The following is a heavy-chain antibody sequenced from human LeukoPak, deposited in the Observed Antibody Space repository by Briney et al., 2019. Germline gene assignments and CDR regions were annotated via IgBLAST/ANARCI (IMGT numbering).Heavy chain of an antibody. CDR3: ARLHYDSSGPHKYYFDY. Sequence: SETLSLTCTVSGGSFSGYYWSWIRQPPGKGLEWIGEINHSGSTNYNPSLKSRVTISVDTSKNQFSLKLSSVTAADTAVYYCARLHYDSSGPHKYYFDYWGQGTLVTVSS. D-gene: IGHD3-22*01. V-gene: IGHV4-34*01. CDR2: INHSGST. CDR1: GGSFSGYY. J-gene: IGHJ4*02.